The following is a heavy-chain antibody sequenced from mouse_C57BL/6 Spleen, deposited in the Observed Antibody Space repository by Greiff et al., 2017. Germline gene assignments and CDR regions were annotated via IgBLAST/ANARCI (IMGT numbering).Heavy chain of an antibody. J-gene: IGHJ4*01. Sequence: EVQLVESGGGLVKPGGSLKLSCAASGFTFSSYAMSWVRQTPEKRLEWVATISDGGSYTYYPDNVKGRFTISRDNAKNNLYLQMSHLKSEDTAMYYCARVGAMLPNAMDYWGQGTSVTVSS. D-gene: IGHD3-1*01. CDR2: ISDGGSYT. CDR1: GFTFSSYA. V-gene: IGHV5-4*01. CDR3: ARVGAMLPNAMDY.